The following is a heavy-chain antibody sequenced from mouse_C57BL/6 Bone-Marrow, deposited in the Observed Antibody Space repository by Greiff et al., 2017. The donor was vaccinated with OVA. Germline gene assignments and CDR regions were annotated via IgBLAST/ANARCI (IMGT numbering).Heavy chain of an antibody. Sequence: VKLQESGAELVRPGASVTLSCKASGYTFTDYEMHWVKQTPVHGLEWIGAIDPETGGTAYNQKLTGKAILTADKSSSTAYMALRSLTSEDSAVYYCTGFNYGGKGTPLTVSS. CDR2: IDPETGGT. D-gene: IGHD2-2*01. J-gene: IGHJ2*01. CDR3: TGFNY. V-gene: IGHV1-15*01. CDR1: GYTFTDYE.